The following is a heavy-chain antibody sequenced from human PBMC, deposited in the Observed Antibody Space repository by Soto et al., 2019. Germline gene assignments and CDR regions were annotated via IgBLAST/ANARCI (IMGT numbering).Heavy chain of an antibody. J-gene: IGHJ4*02. CDR3: ARDDDTMVRGASPDY. D-gene: IGHD3-10*01. V-gene: IGHV1-18*01. CDR1: GYTFTSYG. Sequence: QVQLVQSGAEVKKPGAPVKVSCKASGYTFTSYGISWVRQAPGQGLEWMGWISAYNGNTNYAQKLQGRVTMTTDTSTSTAYMELRSLRSDDTAVYYCARDDDTMVRGASPDYWGQGTLVTVSS. CDR2: ISAYNGNT.